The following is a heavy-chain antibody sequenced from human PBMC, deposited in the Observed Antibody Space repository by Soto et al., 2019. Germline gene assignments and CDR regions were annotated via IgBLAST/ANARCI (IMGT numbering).Heavy chain of an antibody. V-gene: IGHV1-3*01. Sequence: ASVKVSCKAFGYTFTSYAMHWVRQAPGQRLEWMGWINAGNGNTKYSQKFQGRVTITRDTSASTAYMELSSLRSEDTAVYYCARLKAYDFWSGLPRNDAFDIWGQGTMVTVSS. CDR3: ARLKAYDFWSGLPRNDAFDI. D-gene: IGHD3-3*01. CDR2: INAGNGNT. CDR1: GYTFTSYA. J-gene: IGHJ3*02.